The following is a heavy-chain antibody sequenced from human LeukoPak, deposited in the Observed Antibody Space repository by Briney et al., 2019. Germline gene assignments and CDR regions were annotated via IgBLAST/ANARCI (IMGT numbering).Heavy chain of an antibody. J-gene: IGHJ6*03. V-gene: IGHV1-24*01. CDR3: ARVNYDFWSGYYTGSPYYYYYYYMDV. CDR2: FDPEDGET. Sequence: ASVKVSCKASGYTFTELSMHWVRQAPGKGLEWMGGFDPEDGETIYAQKFQGRVTMTEDTSTDTAYMELSSLRSEDTAVYYCARVNYDFWSGYYTGSPYYYYYYYMDVWGKGTTVTVSS. D-gene: IGHD3-3*01. CDR1: GYTFTELS.